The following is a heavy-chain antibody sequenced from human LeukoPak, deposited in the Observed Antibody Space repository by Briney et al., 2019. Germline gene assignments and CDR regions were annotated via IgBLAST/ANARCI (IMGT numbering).Heavy chain of an antibody. CDR3: AREFDWLLSFDY. V-gene: IGHV1-3*01. Sequence: ASVKVSCKASGYTFITYKMHWVRQAPGQRLEWMGWINAGNGNTKYSQKFQGRVTITRDTSASTAYMELSSLRSEDTAVYYCAREFDWLLSFDYWGQGTLVTVSS. CDR1: GYTFITYK. CDR2: INAGNGNT. D-gene: IGHD3-9*01. J-gene: IGHJ4*02.